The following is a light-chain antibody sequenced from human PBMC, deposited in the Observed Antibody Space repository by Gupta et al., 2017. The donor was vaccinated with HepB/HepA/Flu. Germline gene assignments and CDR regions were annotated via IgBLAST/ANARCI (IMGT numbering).Light chain of an antibody. V-gene: IGKV1D-12*01. CDR3: LLAIKSPLT. CDR1: QDINTW. CDR2: SGS. Sequence: DSQVTQSRSSVPASVGDRITITCRASQDINTWLAWYQQKPGKAPNLLISSGSSLHTEVPSRFSGSGSGTDFTLTISNLQAEDFATYYCLLAIKSPLTFGRGTKVEVK. J-gene: IGKJ4*01.